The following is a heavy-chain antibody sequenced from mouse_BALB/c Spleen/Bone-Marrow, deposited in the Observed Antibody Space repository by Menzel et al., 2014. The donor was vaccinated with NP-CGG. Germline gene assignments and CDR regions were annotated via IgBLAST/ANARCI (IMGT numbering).Heavy chain of an antibody. CDR1: GFTFSSFG. D-gene: IGHD4-1*01. CDR2: ISSGSSTI. V-gene: IGHV5-17*02. Sequence: EVMLVESGGGLVQPGGSRKLSCAASGFTFSSFGMHWVRQAPEKGLEWVAYISSGSSTIFYADTVKGRFTVSRDNPKNTLFLQMTGLRSEDTAMYYCTRGGNWDDFDYWGQGTTLTVSS. CDR3: TRGGNWDDFDY. J-gene: IGHJ2*01.